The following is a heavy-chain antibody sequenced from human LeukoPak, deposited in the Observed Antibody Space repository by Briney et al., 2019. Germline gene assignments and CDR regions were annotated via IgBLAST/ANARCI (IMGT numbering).Heavy chain of an antibody. CDR2: ISSSSSYI. CDR1: GFTFSSYA. CDR3: ARDAPLPITGTTDY. V-gene: IGHV3-21*01. D-gene: IGHD1-7*01. J-gene: IGHJ4*02. Sequence: GGSLRLSCAASGFTFSSYAMNWVRQAPGKGLEWVSSISSSSSYIYYADSVKDRFTISRDNAKNSLYLQMNSLRAEDTAVYYCARDAPLPITGTTDYWGQGTLVTVSS.